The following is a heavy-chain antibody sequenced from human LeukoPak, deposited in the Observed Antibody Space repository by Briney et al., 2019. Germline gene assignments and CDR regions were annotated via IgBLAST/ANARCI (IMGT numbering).Heavy chain of an antibody. J-gene: IGHJ3*02. CDR3: ARDCSKITMIVVESAFDI. CDR2: IYTSGST. D-gene: IGHD3-22*01. V-gene: IGHV4-4*07. Sequence: SETLSLTCTVSGGSISSYYWSWIRQPAGRGLEWIGRIYTSGSTNYNPSLKSRVTMSVDTSKNQFSLKLSSVTSADTAVYYCARDCSKITMIVVESAFDIWGQGTMLTVSS. CDR1: GGSISSYY.